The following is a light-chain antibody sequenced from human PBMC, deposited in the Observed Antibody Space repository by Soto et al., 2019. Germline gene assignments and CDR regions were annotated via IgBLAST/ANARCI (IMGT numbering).Light chain of an antibody. CDR3: SSYTSSITLV. J-gene: IGLJ3*02. V-gene: IGLV2-14*01. CDR1: SNDVGGYNY. CDR2: EVS. Sequence: QSVLTQPASVSGSPGQSITISCTGTSNDVGGYNYISWYQQHPGKAPKLMIYEVSNRPSGVSNRFSGSKSGNTASLTISGLQAEDEADYYCSSYTSSITLVFGGGTKLTVL.